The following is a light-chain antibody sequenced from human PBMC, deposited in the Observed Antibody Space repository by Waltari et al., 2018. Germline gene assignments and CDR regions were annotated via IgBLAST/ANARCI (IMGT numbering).Light chain of an antibody. J-gene: IGKJ2*01. CDR2: WAS. CDR1: QTVLDSSTNKNY. CDR3: QQYYDIPYT. Sequence: DIVMTQSPDSLAASLGERATIHCTSGQTVLDSSTNKNYVAWYQQKTGQPPRLLIYWASTRESGVPGRFSGSGSGTEFTLTVSSLQAEDVAVYYCQQYYDIPYTFGQGTKLEI. V-gene: IGKV4-1*01.